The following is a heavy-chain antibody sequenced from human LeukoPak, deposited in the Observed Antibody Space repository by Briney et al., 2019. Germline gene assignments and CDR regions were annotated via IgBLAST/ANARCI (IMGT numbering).Heavy chain of an antibody. V-gene: IGHV4-39*07. CDR3: ARRFNSGSPIAATSYDYYYYMDV. D-gene: IGHD3-10*01. J-gene: IGHJ6*03. CDR1: ADSIRISTYH. CDR2: IYSSGTT. Sequence: PSETLSLTCTVSADSIRISTYHWAWVRQPPGTGLEWIGSIYSSGTTYYNPSLKSRVTISVNTTKYQYSLKLTHVTAADPALNYGARRFNSGSPIAATSYDYYYYMDVWGKGTTVSISS.